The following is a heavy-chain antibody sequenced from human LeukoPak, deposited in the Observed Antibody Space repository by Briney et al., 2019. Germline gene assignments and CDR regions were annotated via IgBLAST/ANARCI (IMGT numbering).Heavy chain of an antibody. V-gene: IGHV3-30*18. CDR3: AKDSDYGDYVCDY. J-gene: IGHJ4*02. Sequence: GRSPRLSCAASGFTFSSYGMHWVRQAPGKGLEWVAVISYDGSNKYYADSVKGRFTISRDNSKNTLYLQMNSLRAEDTAVYYCAKDSDYGDYVCDYWGQGTLVTVSS. CDR1: GFTFSSYG. D-gene: IGHD4-17*01. CDR2: ISYDGSNK.